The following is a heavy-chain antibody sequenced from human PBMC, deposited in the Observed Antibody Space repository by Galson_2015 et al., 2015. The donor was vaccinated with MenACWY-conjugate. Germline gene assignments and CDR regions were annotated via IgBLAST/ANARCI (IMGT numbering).Heavy chain of an antibody. V-gene: IGHV3-21*01. CDR1: GFTFSTYS. D-gene: IGHD2-2*01. CDR3: ARDRTYCSSTRCSSDY. J-gene: IGHJ4*02. CDR2: ITSSSTYI. Sequence: SLRLSCAASGFTFSTYSMNWVRQAPGKGLEWVSPITSSSTYIYYADSVKGRFTISRDNARSSLNLQMNSLRAEDTAVYYCARDRTYCSSTRCSSDYWGQGTLVTVSS.